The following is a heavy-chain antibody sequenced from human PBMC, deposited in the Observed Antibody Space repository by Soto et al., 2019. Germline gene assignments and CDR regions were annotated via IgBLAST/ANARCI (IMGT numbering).Heavy chain of an antibody. CDR1: GGSISNYY. CDR2: IYYSGST. V-gene: IGHV4-59*01. D-gene: IGHD2-15*01. Sequence: PSETLSITCTVSGGSISNYYWSWIRQPPGKGLEWIGYIYYSGSTNYNPSLKSRVTISVDTSKNQFSLKLSSVTAADTAVYYCARAGAATLSDYWGQGTLVTVSS. J-gene: IGHJ4*02. CDR3: ARAGAATLSDY.